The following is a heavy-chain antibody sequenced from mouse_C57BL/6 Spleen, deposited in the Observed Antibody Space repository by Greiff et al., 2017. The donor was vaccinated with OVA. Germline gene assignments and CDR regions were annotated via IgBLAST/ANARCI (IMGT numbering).Heavy chain of an antibody. J-gene: IGHJ4*01. V-gene: IGHV2-2*01. CDR1: GFSLTSYG. CDR2: IWSGGST. Sequence: VQWVESGPGLVQPSQSLSITCTVSGFSLTSYGVHWVRQSPGKGLEWLGVIWSGGSTDYNAAFISRLSISKDNSKSQVFFKMNSLQADDTAIYYCASPLYAMDYWGQGTSVTVSS. CDR3: ASPLYAMDY.